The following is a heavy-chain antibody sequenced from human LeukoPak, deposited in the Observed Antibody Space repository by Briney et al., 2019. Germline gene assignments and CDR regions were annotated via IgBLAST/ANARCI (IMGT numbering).Heavy chain of an antibody. D-gene: IGHD5-24*01. J-gene: IGHJ4*02. Sequence: SETLSLTCTVSGGSISSGGYYWRWIRQHPGKGLEWIGYIYYSGSTYYNPSLKSRITISVDTSKNQFSLKLSSVTAADTAVYYCARVPDGYNLYFDYWGQGTLVTVSS. CDR2: IYYSGST. CDR3: ARVPDGYNLYFDY. V-gene: IGHV4-31*03. CDR1: GGSISSGGYY.